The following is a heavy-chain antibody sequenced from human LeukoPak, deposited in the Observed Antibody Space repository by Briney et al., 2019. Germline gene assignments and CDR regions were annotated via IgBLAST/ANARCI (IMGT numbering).Heavy chain of an antibody. Sequence: SGGSLRLSCAASGFTFDDYAMHWVRQAPGKGLEWVSGISWNSGSIGYADSVKGRFTISRDNAKNSLYLQMNSLRAEDTALYYCAKDMSPYIAVAPTHRDYYGMDVWGQGTTVTVSS. J-gene: IGHJ6*02. CDR3: AKDMSPYIAVAPTHRDYYGMDV. D-gene: IGHD6-19*01. CDR2: ISWNSGSI. V-gene: IGHV3-9*01. CDR1: GFTFDDYA.